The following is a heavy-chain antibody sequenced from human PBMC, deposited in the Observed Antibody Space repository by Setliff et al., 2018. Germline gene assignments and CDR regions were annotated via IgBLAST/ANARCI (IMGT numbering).Heavy chain of an antibody. V-gene: IGHV4-61*02. D-gene: IGHD1-26*01. CDR1: GGSLNSGSYY. CDR2: LHTSEST. Sequence: TLSLTCAVSGGSLNSGSYYWSWIRQSTERGLEWLGRLHTSESTTYNPALNSRVTISVDTSTNQFSLRLTSLTAADTAVYFCARDNTILGATDHWGQGTLVTVSS. J-gene: IGHJ5*02. CDR3: ARDNTILGATDH.